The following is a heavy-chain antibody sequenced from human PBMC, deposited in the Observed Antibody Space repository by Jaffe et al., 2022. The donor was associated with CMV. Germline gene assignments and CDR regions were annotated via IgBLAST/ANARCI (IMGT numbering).Heavy chain of an antibody. D-gene: IGHD3-22*01. J-gene: IGHJ4*02. CDR3: ARARLALYYYDSSGLLDY. CDR2: ISSSSSYI. Sequence: EVQLVESGGGLVKPGGSLRLSCAASGFTFSSYSMNWVRQAPGKGLEWVSSISSSSSYIYYADSVKGRFTISRDNAKNSLYLQMNSLRAEDTAVYYCARARLALYYYDSSGLLDYWGQGTLVTVSS. CDR1: GFTFSSYS. V-gene: IGHV3-21*01.